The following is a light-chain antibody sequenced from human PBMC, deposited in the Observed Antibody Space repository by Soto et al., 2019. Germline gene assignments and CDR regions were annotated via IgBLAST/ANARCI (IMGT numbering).Light chain of an antibody. V-gene: IGLV2-14*01. Sequence: QSALTQPASVSGSPGQSITFSCTGTSSDVGGYNYVSWYQQHPGKAPKLMIYDVSNRPSGVSNRFSGSKSANTASLTISGLQAEDEADYYCSSYTSSSTRVFGTGTKVTVL. CDR3: SSYTSSSTRV. CDR2: DVS. CDR1: SSDVGGYNY. J-gene: IGLJ1*01.